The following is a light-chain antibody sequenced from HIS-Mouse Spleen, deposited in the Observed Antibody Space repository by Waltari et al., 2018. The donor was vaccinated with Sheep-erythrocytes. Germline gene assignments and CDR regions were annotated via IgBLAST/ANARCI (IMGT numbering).Light chain of an antibody. Sequence: EIVLTQSPATLSLSPGERATLSCRASQSVSSYLAWYQQKPGQAPRLLIYDASNRATGISARFSGSGSGTDFTLTICSLEPEDFAVYYCQQRSNWLTFGGGTKVEIK. V-gene: IGKV3-11*01. CDR2: DAS. CDR3: QQRSNWLT. J-gene: IGKJ4*01. CDR1: QSVSSY.